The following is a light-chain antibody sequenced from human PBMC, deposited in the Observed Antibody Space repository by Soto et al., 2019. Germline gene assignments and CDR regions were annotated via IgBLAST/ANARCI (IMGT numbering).Light chain of an antibody. V-gene: IGKV3-15*01. CDR3: HQYNDGPGGT. CDR2: GAS. CDR1: QSVSNN. Sequence: EILMTQSPATLSLSLGERATLSCRASQSVSNNVAWYQQRPGQAPRLLIYGASTRATGIPARFSGSGSWREFTRIISSLQSEDCAVYYCHQYNDGPGGTFGQGTKVGLK. J-gene: IGKJ1*01.